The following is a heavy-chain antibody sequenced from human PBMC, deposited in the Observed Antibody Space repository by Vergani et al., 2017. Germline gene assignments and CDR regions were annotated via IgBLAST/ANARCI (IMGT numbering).Heavy chain of an antibody. Sequence: QLHLQESGPGLVKPSETLSLTCTVSGGSITSSSYYWGWIRQPPGKGREWIGNIYHSGGAYSNPSPKGRVTISVDTSKNQFSLEVTSVTAADTAIYFCARTESFILRYYHWALWGQGTLVTVSS. V-gene: IGHV4-39*01. J-gene: IGHJ4*02. D-gene: IGHD3-9*01. CDR3: ARTESFILRYYHWAL. CDR1: GGSITSSSYY. CDR2: IYHSGGA.